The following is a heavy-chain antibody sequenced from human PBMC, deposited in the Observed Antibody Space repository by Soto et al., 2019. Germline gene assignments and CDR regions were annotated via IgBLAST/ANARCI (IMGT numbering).Heavy chain of an antibody. D-gene: IGHD1-26*01. CDR3: ARLQRILRVATRGV. CDR1: GGSISSYY. V-gene: IGHV4-59*08. J-gene: IGHJ6*02. Sequence: QVQLQESGPGLVKPSETLSLTCTVSGGSISSYYWSGIRQPPGKGLEWIGYIYYSGSTNYNPSLKSRETLKVDDSKNQFSLKQIAVTAVDPAVYSGARLQRILRVATRGVWGEGPTVTFS. CDR2: IYYSGST.